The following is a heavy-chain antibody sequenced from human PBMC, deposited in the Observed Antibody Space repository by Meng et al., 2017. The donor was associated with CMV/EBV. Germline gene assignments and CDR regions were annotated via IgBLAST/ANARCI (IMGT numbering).Heavy chain of an antibody. CDR1: GYTFTSYG. J-gene: IGHJ6*02. CDR3: ARGPNGYCSSTSCYFYGMDV. CDR2: ISAYNGNT. V-gene: IGHV1-18*01. Sequence: ASVKVSCKASGYTFTSYGISWVRQAPGQGLEWMGWISAYNGNTNYAQKLQGRVTMTTDTSTSTAYMELRSLRSDDTAVYYCARGPNGYCSSTSCYFYGMDVWGQGTTVTVSS. D-gene: IGHD2-2*01.